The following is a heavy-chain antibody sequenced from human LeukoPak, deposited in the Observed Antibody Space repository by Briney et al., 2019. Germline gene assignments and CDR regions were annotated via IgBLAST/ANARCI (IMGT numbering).Heavy chain of an antibody. J-gene: IGHJ6*02. Sequence: ASVKVSCKASGYTFIDYYIHWVRQAPGQGLEWMGWTHPNSGGTNHGQKFQGRVTMTRDTSISTAYLELSRLRSDDTAVYYCARSFMGSWFGELSDYFGLDVWGQGTTVTVSS. CDR2: THPNSGGT. V-gene: IGHV1-2*02. D-gene: IGHD3-10*01. CDR3: ARSFMGSWFGELSDYFGLDV. CDR1: GYTFIDYY.